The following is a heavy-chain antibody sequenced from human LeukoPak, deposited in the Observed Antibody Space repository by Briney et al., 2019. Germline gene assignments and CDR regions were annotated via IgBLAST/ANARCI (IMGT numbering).Heavy chain of an antibody. CDR3: ARDGITGTTGSWFDP. CDR1: GGSISSGGYY. D-gene: IGHD1-7*01. CDR2: IYYSGGT. J-gene: IGHJ5*02. Sequence: SETLSLTCTVSGGSISSGGYYWSWICQHPGKGLEWIGYIYYSGGTYYNPSLKSRVTISVDTSKNQFSLKLSSVAAADTAVYYCARDGITGTTGSWFDPWGQGTLVTVSS. V-gene: IGHV4-31*03.